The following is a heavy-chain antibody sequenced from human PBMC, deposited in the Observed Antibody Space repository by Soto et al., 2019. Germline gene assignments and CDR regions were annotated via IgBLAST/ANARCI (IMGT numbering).Heavy chain of an antibody. J-gene: IGHJ6*02. CDR3: AKNGQPPYYYYGLDV. Sequence: QGHLVQSEAEVKKSGASVKVSCKASGYTFTRYGISWVRQAPGQGLEWMGWISGYNGDTNYAQKFQGRVSMPLDTSTGTAYMELRSLTSDDTAIYYCAKNGQPPYYYYGLDVWGQGTKVTVSS. D-gene: IGHD2-8*01. CDR1: GYTFTRYG. CDR2: ISGYNGDT. V-gene: IGHV1-18*01.